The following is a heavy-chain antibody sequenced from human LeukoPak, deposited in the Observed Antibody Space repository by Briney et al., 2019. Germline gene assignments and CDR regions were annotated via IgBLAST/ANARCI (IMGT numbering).Heavy chain of an antibody. CDR1: GGSISSGDYY. Sequence: SQTLSLTCTVSGGSISSGDYYWSWIRQPPGKGLEWIGYIYCSGSTYYNPSLKSRVTISVDTSKNQFSLKLSSVTAADTAVYYGARRAARRPRNAFDIWGQGTMVTVSS. V-gene: IGHV4-30-4*08. J-gene: IGHJ3*02. CDR3: ARRAARRPRNAFDI. D-gene: IGHD6-6*01. CDR2: IYCSGST.